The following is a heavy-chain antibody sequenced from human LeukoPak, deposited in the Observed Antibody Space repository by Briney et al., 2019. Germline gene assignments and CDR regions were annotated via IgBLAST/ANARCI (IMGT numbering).Heavy chain of an antibody. D-gene: IGHD3-10*01. CDR1: GYSFTSYD. Sequence: GASVKVSCKASGYSFTSYDIDWVRQATGQGLEWMGWMNPNSGNTGYAEKFQGRVTMTRNTSLSTAYMELSSLRSEDTAVYYCARANYGSGSYHPYYYYMDVWGQGTTVTVSS. CDR2: MNPNSGNT. J-gene: IGHJ6*03. V-gene: IGHV1-8*01. CDR3: ARANYGSGSYHPYYYYMDV.